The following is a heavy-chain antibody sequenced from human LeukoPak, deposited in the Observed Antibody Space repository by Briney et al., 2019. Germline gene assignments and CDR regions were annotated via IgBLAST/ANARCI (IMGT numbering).Heavy chain of an antibody. CDR2: ISGSAGST. CDR1: GFTFSSYA. V-gene: IGHV3-23*01. CDR3: AKDRWLRLFDY. J-gene: IGHJ4*02. D-gene: IGHD5-12*01. Sequence: GGSLRLSCAASGFTFSSYAMSWVRQAPGKGLDWVSAISGSAGSTYYADSVKGRFTISRDNSKNTLYLQMNSLRAEDTAVYYCAKDRWLRLFDYWGQGTLVTVSS.